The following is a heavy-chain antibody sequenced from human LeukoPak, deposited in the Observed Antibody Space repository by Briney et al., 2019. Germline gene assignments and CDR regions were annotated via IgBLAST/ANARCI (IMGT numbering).Heavy chain of an antibody. D-gene: IGHD6-19*01. CDR1: GFTFSSYA. CDR3: AKGGGWLYYFDY. Sequence: GGSLRLSCAASGFTFSSYAMSWVRQAPGKGLEWVSAISGSGGTTYYADSVKGRFTISRDNSKNTLYLQMNSLRAEDTAVYYCAKGGGWLYYFDYWGQGTLVTVSS. V-gene: IGHV3-23*01. J-gene: IGHJ4*02. CDR2: ISGSGGTT.